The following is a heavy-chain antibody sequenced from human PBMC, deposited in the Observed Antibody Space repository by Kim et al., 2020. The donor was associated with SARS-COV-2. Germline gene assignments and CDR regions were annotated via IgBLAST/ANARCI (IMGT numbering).Heavy chain of an antibody. CDR2: IQYTGNT. CDR1: GVYINNYY. Sequence: SETLSLTCTVSGVYINNYYWSWIRQPPGKGLEWVGFIQYTGNTRYNPSLKSRVTISLDTSENHFSLSLTSVTAADTAVYYCARGAGWWDVWGHGTTVTVS. D-gene: IGHD2-8*01. J-gene: IGHJ6*02. CDR3: ARGAGWWDV. V-gene: IGHV4-59*13.